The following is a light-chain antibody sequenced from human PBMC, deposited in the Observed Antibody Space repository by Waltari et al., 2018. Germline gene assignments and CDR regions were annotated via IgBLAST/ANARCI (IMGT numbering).Light chain of an antibody. V-gene: IGKV1-39*01. CDR2: AAS. CDR1: QSISSY. J-gene: IGKJ2*01. Sequence: DIQMTQSPSSLSASLGHRVTITCRASQSISSYLNWYQKKPGKAPKLLIYAASSLQSGVPSRFSGSGSGTDFTLTISSLQPEDFATYYCQQSYSTPYTFGQGTKLEIK. CDR3: QQSYSTPYT.